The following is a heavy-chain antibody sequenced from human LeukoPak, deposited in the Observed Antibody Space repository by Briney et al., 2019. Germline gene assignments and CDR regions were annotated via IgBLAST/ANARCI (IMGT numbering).Heavy chain of an antibody. Sequence: GGSLRLSCAASGFTFDDYAMHWVRQAPGKGLEWVSSIDYNSGSIDYADSVKGRFTISRDNAKSSLYLQMNSLRAEDTALYYCAKGSRIGRWLPLDYWGQGTLVTASS. J-gene: IGHJ4*02. D-gene: IGHD5-24*01. CDR2: IDYNSGSI. CDR3: AKGSRIGRWLPLDY. V-gene: IGHV3-9*01. CDR1: GFTFDDYA.